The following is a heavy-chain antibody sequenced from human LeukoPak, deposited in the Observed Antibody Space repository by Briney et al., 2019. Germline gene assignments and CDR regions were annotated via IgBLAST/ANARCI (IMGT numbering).Heavy chain of an antibody. J-gene: IGHJ1*01. CDR2: IYSGGST. D-gene: IGHD2-15*01. CDR3: ASDSYSPEYFQH. V-gene: IGHV3-66*01. Sequence: PGGSLRLSCAASGFTFSSYGMHWVRQAPGKGLEWVSVIYSGGSTFYADSVKGRFTISRDNSKNTLYLQTNSLRAEDTAVYYCASDSYSPEYFQHWGQGTLVTVSS. CDR1: GFTFSSYG.